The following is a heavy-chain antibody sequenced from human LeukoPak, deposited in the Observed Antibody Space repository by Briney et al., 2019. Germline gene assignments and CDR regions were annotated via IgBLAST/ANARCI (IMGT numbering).Heavy chain of an antibody. D-gene: IGHD3-10*01. V-gene: IGHV4-4*07. CDR2: IYTSGST. CDR3: ARAPLRGTYYYYYGMDV. CDR1: GGSISSYY. Sequence: SETPSLTCTVSGGSISSYYWSWIRQPAGKGLEWIGRIYTSGSTNYNPSLKSRVTMSVDTSKNQFSLKLSSVTAADTAVYYCARAPLRGTYYYYYGMDVWGQGTTVTVSS. J-gene: IGHJ6*02.